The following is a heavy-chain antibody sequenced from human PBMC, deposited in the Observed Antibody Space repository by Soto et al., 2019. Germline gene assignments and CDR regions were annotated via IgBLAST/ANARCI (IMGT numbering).Heavy chain of an antibody. CDR3: ARRGYFDY. J-gene: IGHJ4*02. CDR2: XXXRGXX. Sequence: PXXTLSLTCAVSGGSISSGGYSWSWIRQPXXXXXXXXXYXXXRGXXYSXXXXXXXVXXXVXXXKKQLYMKLSSVTAADTAVYYSARRGYFDYWGQGTLVTVSS. CDR1: GGSISSGGYS. V-gene: IGHV4-30-2*01.